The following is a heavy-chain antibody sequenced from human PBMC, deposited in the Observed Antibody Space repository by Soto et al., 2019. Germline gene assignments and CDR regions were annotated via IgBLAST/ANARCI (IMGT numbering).Heavy chain of an antibody. CDR2: INHSGST. CDR1: GGSFSGYY. CDR3: ARGVVVVPAAKYYMDV. Sequence: PSETLSLTCAVYGGSFSGYYWSWIRQPPGKGLEWIGEINHSGSTNYNPSLKSRVTISVDTSKSQFSLKLSSVTAADTAVYYCARGVVVVPAAKYYMDVWGKGTTVTVSS. D-gene: IGHD2-2*01. J-gene: IGHJ6*03. V-gene: IGHV4-34*01.